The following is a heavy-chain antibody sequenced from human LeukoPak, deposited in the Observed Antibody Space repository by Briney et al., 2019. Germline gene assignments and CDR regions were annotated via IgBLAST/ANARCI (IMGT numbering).Heavy chain of an antibody. CDR2: IIPILGIA. V-gene: IGHV1-69*04. CDR1: GGTFSSYA. D-gene: IGHD2-2*01. J-gene: IGHJ4*02. CDR3: ATENLPAAYLFDY. Sequence: SVKVSCKASGGTFSSYAISWVRQAPGQGLEWMGRIIPILGIANYAQKFQGRVTITADKSTSTAYMELSSLRSEDTAVYYCATENLPAAYLFDYWGQGTLVTVSS.